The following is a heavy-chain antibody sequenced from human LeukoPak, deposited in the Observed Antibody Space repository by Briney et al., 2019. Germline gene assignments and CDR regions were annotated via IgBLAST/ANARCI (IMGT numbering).Heavy chain of an antibody. D-gene: IGHD2-15*01. V-gene: IGHV3-23*01. CDR3: AKARYCSGGSCYGDY. J-gene: IGHJ4*02. CDR2: ISGSGGRT. CDR1: GFTVSSYA. Sequence: PGGCLRLSCAASGFTVSSYAISWVRQAPRKGLDWGSAISGSGGRTYYADSVTGRFTISRDNSKNTMYLQMNSLRAEDTAVYYCAKARYCSGGSCYGDYWGQGTLVTVSS.